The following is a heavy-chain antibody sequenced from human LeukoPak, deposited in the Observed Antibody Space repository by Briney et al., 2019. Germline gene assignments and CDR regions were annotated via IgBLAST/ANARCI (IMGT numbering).Heavy chain of an antibody. CDR2: IRWCGGSI. CDR3: AVAHGYNYTFAY. D-gene: IGHD5-24*01. Sequence: GRSLRLSCAASGFTFDVYAMHWVRQAPGKGRVWVSGIRWCGGSIGYAASVKGRFTTTRDNAKNSLYLQMNRLTAEDTASSYYAVAHGYNYTFAYWGQGTLVTVSA. J-gene: IGHJ4*02. CDR1: GFTFDVYA. V-gene: IGHV3-9*01.